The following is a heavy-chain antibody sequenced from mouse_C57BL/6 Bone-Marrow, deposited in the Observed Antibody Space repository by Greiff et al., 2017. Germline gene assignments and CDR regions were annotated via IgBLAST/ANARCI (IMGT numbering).Heavy chain of an antibody. CDR1: GYAFTNYL. J-gene: IGHJ4*01. Sequence: QVQLQQSGAELVRPGTSVTVSCKASGYAFTNYLIEWVKQRPGQGLEWIGVINPGSGGTNYNEKFKGKATLTADKSSSTAYMQLSSLTSEDSAVYFCARFGGNYDYCAMDYWGKGTSVTVSS. CDR3: ARFGGNYDYCAMDY. CDR2: INPGSGGT. D-gene: IGHD2-1*01. V-gene: IGHV1-54*01.